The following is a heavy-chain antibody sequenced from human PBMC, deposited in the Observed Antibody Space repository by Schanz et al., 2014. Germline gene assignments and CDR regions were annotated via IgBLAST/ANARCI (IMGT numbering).Heavy chain of an antibody. J-gene: IGHJ4*02. CDR2: ITAYNGDT. Sequence: QVQLIQSGAEVKKPGASVKVSCTASGYTFTSYDINWVRQAPGQGLEWMGWITAYNGDTNYALKLQGRVTMTTDTSTGTAYMELRSLRSDDTAVYYCARGFDFWDRWGQGTLVTVSS. CDR1: GYTFTSYD. CDR3: ARGFDFWDR. D-gene: IGHD3-3*01. V-gene: IGHV1-18*01.